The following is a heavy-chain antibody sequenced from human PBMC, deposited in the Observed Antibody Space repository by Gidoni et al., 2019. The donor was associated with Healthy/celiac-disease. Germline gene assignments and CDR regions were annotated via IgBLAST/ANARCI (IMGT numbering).Heavy chain of an antibody. V-gene: IGHV3-53*01. CDR3: ARDLGVPAAMFDY. Sequence: EVQLVESGGGLIQPGGSLRLSCAASGFTVSSNYMSWVRQAPGKGLEWVSVIYSGGSTYYADSVKGRFTISRDNSKNTLYLQMNSLRAEDTAVYYCARDLGVPAAMFDYWGQGTLVTVSS. CDR1: GFTVSSNY. J-gene: IGHJ4*02. D-gene: IGHD2-2*01. CDR2: IYSGGST.